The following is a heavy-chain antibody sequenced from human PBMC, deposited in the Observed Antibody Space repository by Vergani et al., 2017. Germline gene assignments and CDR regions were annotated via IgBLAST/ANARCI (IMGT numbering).Heavy chain of an antibody. CDR1: GFPLSTSGVG. CDR2: LSWVDDN. J-gene: IGHJ3*02. Sequence: QITLKESGPTLVKPTQPLTLTCTFPGFPLSTSGVGVGWIRQPPGKALEWLSLLSWVDDNRYSPSLKSRLTITKDTPEHQVLLTMTSMDPVDTATYYCAHRRSWGPERWGVTGAFDIWGQGTMVTVSS. D-gene: IGHD5-24*01. CDR3: AHRRSWGPERWGVTGAFDI. V-gene: IGHV2-5*02.